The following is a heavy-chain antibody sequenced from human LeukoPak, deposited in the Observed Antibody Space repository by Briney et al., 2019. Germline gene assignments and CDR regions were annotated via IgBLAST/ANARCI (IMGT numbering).Heavy chain of an antibody. V-gene: IGHV1-69*04. CDR1: GGTFSSYA. D-gene: IGHD2-2*01. CDR2: IIPTLGIA. J-gene: IGHJ4*02. Sequence: GASVKVSCKASGGTFSSYAISWVRQAPGQGLEWMGRIIPTLGIANYAQKFQGRVTITADKSTSTAYMELSSLRSEDTAVYYCARTRTSRNPFDYWGQGTLVTVSS. CDR3: ARTRTSRNPFDY.